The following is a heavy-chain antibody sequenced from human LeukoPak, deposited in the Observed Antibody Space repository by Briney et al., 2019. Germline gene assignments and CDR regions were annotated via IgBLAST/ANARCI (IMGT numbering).Heavy chain of an antibody. J-gene: IGHJ4*02. Sequence: GGSLRLYCVASDFTFSKHGMHWVRQAPGKGLEWVASISSDGSLQFYTAHVKGRFTLSRDKSKNTLHLQMDSLTTEDTAMYYCAKTDGYTYGKLHYWGQGTLVTVSS. CDR2: ISSDGSLQ. CDR3: AKTDGYTYGKLHY. V-gene: IGHV3-30*02. CDR1: DFTFSKHG. D-gene: IGHD5-18*01.